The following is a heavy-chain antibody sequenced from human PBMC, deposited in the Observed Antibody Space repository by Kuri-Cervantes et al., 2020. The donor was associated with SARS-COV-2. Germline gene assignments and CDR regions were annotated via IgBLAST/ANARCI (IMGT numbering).Heavy chain of an antibody. D-gene: IGHD1-7*01. CDR1: GYTLTELS. CDR2: FDPEDGET. CDR3: ATGHNWNYVSGGMDV. J-gene: IGHJ6*02. V-gene: IGHV1-24*01. Sequence: ASVTVSCKVSGYTLTELSMHWVRQAPGKGLEWMGGFDPEDGETIYAQKFQGRVTMTEDTSTDTAYMELSSLRSEDTAVYYCATGHNWNYVSGGMDVWGQGTTVTVSS.